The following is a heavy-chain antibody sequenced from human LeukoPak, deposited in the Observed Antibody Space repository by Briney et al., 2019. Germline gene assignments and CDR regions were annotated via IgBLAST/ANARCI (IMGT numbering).Heavy chain of an antibody. Sequence: GGSLRLSCAASGLTFSGFSMSWVRQSPTRGVEWVANIKEEGRERYYVESVKGRYTISRDNTKNKQSLQMNNLILDHTAVYHCARHSSSFPYYYHGFDVWGQGTTVTVSS. J-gene: IGHJ6*02. CDR2: IKEEGRER. V-gene: IGHV3-7*01. CDR3: ARHSSSFPYYYHGFDV. CDR1: GLTFSGFS. D-gene: IGHD6-6*01.